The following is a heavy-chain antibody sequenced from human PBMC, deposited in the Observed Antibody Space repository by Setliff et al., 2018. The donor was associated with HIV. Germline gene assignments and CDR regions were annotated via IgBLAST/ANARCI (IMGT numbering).Heavy chain of an antibody. CDR1: GYTFTSYY. D-gene: IGHD2-15*01. CDR2: ISAYNGNT. Sequence: ASVKVSCKASGYTFTSYYMHWVRQAPGQGLEWMGWISAYNGNTNYAQKLQGRVTMTRDTSTSTFYMELSSLRSEDTAVYYCARGDIVVRSPPFDDWGQGTLVTVSS. CDR3: ARGDIVVRSPPFDD. J-gene: IGHJ4*02. V-gene: IGHV1-18*04.